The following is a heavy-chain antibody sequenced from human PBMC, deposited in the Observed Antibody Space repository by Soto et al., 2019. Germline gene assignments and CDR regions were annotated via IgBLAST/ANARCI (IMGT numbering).Heavy chain of an antibody. J-gene: IGHJ4*02. V-gene: IGHV3-23*01. D-gene: IGHD2-15*01. CDR2: TSGSGGST. Sequence: EVQLLESGGGLVQPGGSLRLSCAASGFTFSSYAMSWVRQAPGKGLEWVSATSGSGGSTSYADSVTGRFTISSDNSKNTLYLQMNSVRAEDTAVYYCAKDTQTDYFYCSGGSCYFDFCGQGAMVTFSA. CDR3: AKDTQTDYFYCSGGSCYFDF. CDR1: GFTFSSYA.